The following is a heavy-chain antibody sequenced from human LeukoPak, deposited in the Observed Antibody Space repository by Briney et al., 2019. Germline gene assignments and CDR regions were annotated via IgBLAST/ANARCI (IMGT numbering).Heavy chain of an antibody. V-gene: IGHV4-59*01. CDR1: GGSISSYY. D-gene: IGHD3-3*01. Sequence: SETLSLTCTVSGGSISSYYWSWIRQPPGKGLEWMGYIYYSGSTNYNPSLKSRVTISVDTSKNQFSLKLSSVTAADTAVYYCARAHYDFWSGYYYYFDYWGQGTLVTVSS. J-gene: IGHJ4*02. CDR3: ARAHYDFWSGYYYYFDY. CDR2: IYYSGST.